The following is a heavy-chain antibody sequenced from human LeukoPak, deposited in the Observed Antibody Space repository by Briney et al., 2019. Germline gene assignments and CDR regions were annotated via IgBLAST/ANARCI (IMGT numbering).Heavy chain of an antibody. V-gene: IGHV3-7*01. Sequence: GGSLRLSCAASGFTFSSYWMSWVRQAPGKGLEWVANIKQDGSEKYYVDSVKGRFTISRDNAKNSLYLQMNSLRAEDTAVYYCARLDDFKEYYYYYMDVWGKGTTVTVSS. J-gene: IGHJ6*03. CDR3: ARLDDFKEYYYYYMDV. D-gene: IGHD2-2*03. CDR1: GFTFSSYW. CDR2: IKQDGSEK.